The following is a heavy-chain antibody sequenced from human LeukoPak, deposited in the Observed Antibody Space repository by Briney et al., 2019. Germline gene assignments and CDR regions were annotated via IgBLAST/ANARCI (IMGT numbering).Heavy chain of an antibody. Sequence: SETLSLTCTVSGGSISSYYWSWIRQPAGKGLEWIGRIYTSGSTNYNPSLKSRVTISVDTSKNQFSLKLSSVTAADTAVYYCARSYPPYYYYYMDVWGKGTTVTVSS. CDR1: GGSISSYY. J-gene: IGHJ6*03. V-gene: IGHV4-4*07. CDR3: ARSYPPYYYYYMDV. CDR2: IYTSGST.